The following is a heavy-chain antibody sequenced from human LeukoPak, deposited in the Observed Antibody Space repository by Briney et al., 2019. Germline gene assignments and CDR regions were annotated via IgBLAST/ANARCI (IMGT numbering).Heavy chain of an antibody. J-gene: IGHJ4*02. V-gene: IGHV3-49*03. Sequence: GGSLRLSCTTSGFSFVDYAMSWFRQAPGKGLEWVGFIRSQAYGGTTEYAASVKGRFTISRDDSKTIAYLQMNSLKTEDTAVYFRTRRRYYDSSGYEYFDYWGQGTLVTVSS. CDR1: GFSFVDYA. CDR3: TRRRYYDSSGYEYFDY. D-gene: IGHD3-22*01. CDR2: IRSQAYGGTT.